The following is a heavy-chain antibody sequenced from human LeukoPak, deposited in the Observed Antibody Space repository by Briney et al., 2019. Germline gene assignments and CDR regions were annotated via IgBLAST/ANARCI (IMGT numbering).Heavy chain of an antibody. Sequence: GGSLRLSCAASGFTFSSYGMHWVRQAPGKGLEWVAVISYDGSNKYYADSVKGRFTISRDNSKNTLYLQMNSLRAEDTAVYYCAKDPYRTAAGHFDYWGQGTLVTVSS. D-gene: IGHD6-13*01. CDR1: GFTFSSYG. CDR2: ISYDGSNK. CDR3: AKDPYRTAAGHFDY. J-gene: IGHJ4*02. V-gene: IGHV3-30*18.